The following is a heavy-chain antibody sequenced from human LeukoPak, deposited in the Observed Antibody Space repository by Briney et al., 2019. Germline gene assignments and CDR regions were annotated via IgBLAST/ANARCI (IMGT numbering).Heavy chain of an antibody. CDR3: ARHLASRKAAAGIRRTITERNWFDP. CDR1: GGSISSSRTYY. CDR2: VYSGGST. J-gene: IGHJ5*02. V-gene: IGHV4-39*01. Sequence: PSETLSLTCDVSGGSISSSRTYYWGWIRQPPGKGLEWIASVYSGGSTYFNPSLRSRVTISVDTSKNQFSLRLNSVTAADTAVYYCARHLASRKAAAGIRRTITERNWFDPWGQGTLVTVSS. D-gene: IGHD6-13*01.